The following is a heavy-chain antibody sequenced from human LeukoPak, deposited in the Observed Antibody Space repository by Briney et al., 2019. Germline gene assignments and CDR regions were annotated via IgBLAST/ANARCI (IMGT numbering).Heavy chain of an antibody. CDR1: GGSTSSYY. CDR3: ARAPRYCSSTSCYLRFDP. CDR2: IYTSGST. D-gene: IGHD2-2*01. J-gene: IGHJ5*02. V-gene: IGHV4-4*07. Sequence: SETLSLTCTVSGGSTSSYYWSWIRQPAGKGLEWIGRIYTSGSTNYNPSLKSRVTMSVDTSKNQFSLKLSSVTAADTAVYYCARAPRYCSSTSCYLRFDPWGQGTLVTVSS.